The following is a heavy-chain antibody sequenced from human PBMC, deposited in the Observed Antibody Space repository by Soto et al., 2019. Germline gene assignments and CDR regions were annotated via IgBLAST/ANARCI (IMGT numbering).Heavy chain of an antibody. CDR3: ARGGSLHWYFDL. CDR1: GFTFSSYW. CDR2: INSDGSST. J-gene: IGHJ2*01. Sequence: EVQLVESGGGLVQPGGSLRLSCAASGFTFSSYWMHWVRQAPGKGLVWVSRINSDGSSTSYADSVKGRFTISRDNAKNPLYLHMNSLRAEDTAVYYCARGGSLHWYFDLWGRGTLVTVSS. V-gene: IGHV3-74*01. D-gene: IGHD1-26*01.